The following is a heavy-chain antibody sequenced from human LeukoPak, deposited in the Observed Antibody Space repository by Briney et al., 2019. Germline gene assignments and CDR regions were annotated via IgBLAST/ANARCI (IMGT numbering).Heavy chain of an antibody. CDR3: ARRLVGLYYMDV. CDR1: GESFSGHY. J-gene: IGHJ6*03. V-gene: IGHV4-34*01. D-gene: IGHD4-17*01. Sequence: PSETLSLTCAVYGESFSGHYWTWIRQSPGKGLEWIGDINHHGVSNHNPSLKSRVTILRDTSKNQLSLKLKSVTAADTGVYYCARRLVGLYYMDVWGNGTTVSVSS. CDR2: INHHGVS.